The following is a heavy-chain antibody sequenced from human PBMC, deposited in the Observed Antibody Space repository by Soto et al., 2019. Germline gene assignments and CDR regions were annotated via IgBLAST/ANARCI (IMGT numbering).Heavy chain of an antibody. Sequence: QVQLQQWGAGLLKPSETLSLTCAVYGGSFSGYYWSWIRQHPGKGLEWIGEINHSGSTNYNPSLKSRVTKSVDTSTDQCSLKLSPVNATDTAVYYCASHPVAVAARRDYWGQGTLVTVSS. CDR3: ASHPVAVAARRDY. CDR1: GGSFSGYY. CDR2: INHSGST. V-gene: IGHV4-34*01. J-gene: IGHJ4*02. D-gene: IGHD6-19*01.